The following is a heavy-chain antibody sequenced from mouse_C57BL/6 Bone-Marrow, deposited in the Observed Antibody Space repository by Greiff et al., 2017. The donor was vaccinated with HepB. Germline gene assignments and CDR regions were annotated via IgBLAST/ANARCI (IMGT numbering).Heavy chain of an antibody. CDR2: IYPGNSDT. V-gene: IGHV1-5*01. J-gene: IGHJ1*03. Sequence: EVQLQQSGTVLARPGASVKMSCKTSGYTFTSYWMHWVQQRPGQGLEWIGAIYPGNSDTSYNQKFKGKAKLTAVTSASTAYMELSSLTNEDSAVYYCTRDSYLYWYFDVWGTGTTVTVSS. CDR1: GYTFTSYW. CDR3: TRDSYLYWYFDV. D-gene: IGHD5-5*01.